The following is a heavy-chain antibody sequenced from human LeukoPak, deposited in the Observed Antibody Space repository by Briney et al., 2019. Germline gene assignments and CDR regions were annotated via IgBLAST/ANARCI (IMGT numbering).Heavy chain of an antibody. D-gene: IGHD2-2*01. J-gene: IGHJ4*02. Sequence: GGSLRLSCAASGFTFSSYGMHWVRQAPGKGLEWVAVIWYDGSNKYYADSVKGRFTISRDNSKNTLYLQMNSLRAEDTAVYYCAREGDVVVPAASTDYWGQGTLVTVSS. CDR2: IWYDGSNK. CDR1: GFTFSSYG. CDR3: AREGDVVVPAASTDY. V-gene: IGHV3-33*01.